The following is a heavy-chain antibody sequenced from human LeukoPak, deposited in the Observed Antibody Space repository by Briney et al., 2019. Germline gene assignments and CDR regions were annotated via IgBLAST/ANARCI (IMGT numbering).Heavy chain of an antibody. J-gene: IGHJ4*02. CDR1: GYTFSNYD. CDR2: MNPNNRNT. V-gene: IGHV1-8*01. Sequence: RASVKVSCKASGYTFSNYDISWVRQATGQGLEWMGWMNPNNRNTGYAQKFQGRVTMTRNTSISTAYMELNSLRSEDTAVYYCARGDYGSETSTTKSGDYWGQGTLVTVSS. CDR3: ARGDYGSETSTTKSGDY. D-gene: IGHD3-10*01.